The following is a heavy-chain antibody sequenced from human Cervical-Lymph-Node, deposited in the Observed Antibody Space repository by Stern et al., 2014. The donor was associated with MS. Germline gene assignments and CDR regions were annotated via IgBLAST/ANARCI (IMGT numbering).Heavy chain of an antibody. Sequence: QVQLQESGPGLVKPSQTLSLTCTVSGGSISSGSYYWSWIRQPAGKGLEWIGRIYTSGSTNYNPSLKSRVTISVDTFKNQFSLKLSSVTAADTAVYYCARAPYYYDSSGYYTPAWFDPWGQGTLVTVSS. D-gene: IGHD3-22*01. J-gene: IGHJ5*02. CDR1: GGSISSGSYY. CDR3: ARAPYYYDSSGYYTPAWFDP. CDR2: IYTSGST. V-gene: IGHV4-61*02.